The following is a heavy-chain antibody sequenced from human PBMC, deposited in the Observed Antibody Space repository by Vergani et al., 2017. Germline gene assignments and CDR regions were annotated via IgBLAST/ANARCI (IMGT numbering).Heavy chain of an antibody. CDR1: GGTFSSYA. Sequence: QVQLVQSGAEVKKPGSSVKVSCKASGGTFSSYAISWVRQAPGQGLEWMGGIIPIFGTANYAQTFQGRVTITSDESTSTAYMELSSLRSEDTAVYYCAGVSGYYDILTGSFDYWGQGTLVTVSS. J-gene: IGHJ4*02. D-gene: IGHD3-9*01. CDR2: IIPIFGTA. V-gene: IGHV1-69*01. CDR3: AGVSGYYDILTGSFDY.